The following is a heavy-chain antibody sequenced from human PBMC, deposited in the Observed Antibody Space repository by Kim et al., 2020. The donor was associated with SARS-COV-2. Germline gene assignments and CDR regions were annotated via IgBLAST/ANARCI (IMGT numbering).Heavy chain of an antibody. V-gene: IGHV2-26*01. Sequence: SGPTLVNPTETLTLTCTVSGFSLSNARMGVSWIRQPPGKALEWLAHIFSNDEKSYSTSLKSRLTISKDTSKSQVVLTMTNMDPVDTATYYCARSRPGGLRYFDWPPEDDAFDIWGQGTMVTVSS. CDR1: GFSLSNARMG. D-gene: IGHD3-9*01. CDR2: IFSNDEK. J-gene: IGHJ3*02. CDR3: ARSRPGGLRYFDWPPEDDAFDI.